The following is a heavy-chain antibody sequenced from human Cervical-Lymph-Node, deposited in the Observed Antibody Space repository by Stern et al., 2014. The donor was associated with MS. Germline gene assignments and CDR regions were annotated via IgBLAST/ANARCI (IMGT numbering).Heavy chain of an antibody. CDR3: ETEARKKYLYGSGTYSWGFFDY. D-gene: IGHD3-10*01. CDR2: ITPMIGIV. Sequence: QVQLVQSGTEVKKPGSSVKVSCKASGDTFSNYAISWVRQAPGQGLEWMGRITPMIGIVNYAQKFRGRVSITADKSTSTAFMELRSLTSEDTGVYYCETEARKKYLYGSGTYSWGFFDYWGQGTLVTVSS. V-gene: IGHV1-69*04. CDR1: GDTFSNYA. J-gene: IGHJ4*02.